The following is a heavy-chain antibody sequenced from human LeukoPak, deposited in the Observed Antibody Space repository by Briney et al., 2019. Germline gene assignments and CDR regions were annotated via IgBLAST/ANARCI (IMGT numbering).Heavy chain of an antibody. CDR2: ISGSGGST. V-gene: IGHV3-23*01. CDR3: AKPTSSGYDAFDI. J-gene: IGHJ3*02. D-gene: IGHD3-22*01. CDR1: GFTFSSYA. Sequence: PGGSLRLSCAASGFTFSSYAMSWVRQAPGKGLEWVSAISGSGGSTYYADSVKGRFTISRDNSKNTPYLQMNSLRAEDTAVYYCAKPTSSGYDAFDIWGQGTMVTVSS.